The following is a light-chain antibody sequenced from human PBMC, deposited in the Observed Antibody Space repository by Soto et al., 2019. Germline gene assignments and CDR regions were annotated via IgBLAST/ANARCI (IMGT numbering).Light chain of an antibody. V-gene: IGKV3-11*01. CDR1: QNIKTF. J-gene: IGKJ1*01. CDR2: DTS. Sequence: EVVLTQSPVTLSLSPGERATLACRASQNIKTFLAWYQQRPGQAPRLLIYDTSNRGTGVPARFSGSGSGTDFTLTISSLEPEDFAVYYCQQSNTWPWTFGQGTKVEVK. CDR3: QQSNTWPWT.